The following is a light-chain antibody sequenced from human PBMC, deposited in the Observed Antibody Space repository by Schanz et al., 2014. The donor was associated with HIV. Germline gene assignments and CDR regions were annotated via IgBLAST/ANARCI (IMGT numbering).Light chain of an antibody. V-gene: IGKV1-16*01. CDR3: QQYDNWPPLT. J-gene: IGKJ4*01. Sequence: DIQMTQSPSSLSASVGDTVTITCRASQDISNYLAWFQQKPGKAPKSLIYAASSVQSGVPSRFSGSGSGTEFTLTISSLQSEDFVVYYCQQYDNWPPLTFGGGTKVEIK. CDR1: QDISNY. CDR2: AAS.